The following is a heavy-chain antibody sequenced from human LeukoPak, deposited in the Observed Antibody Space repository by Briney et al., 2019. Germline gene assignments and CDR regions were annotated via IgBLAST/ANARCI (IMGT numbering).Heavy chain of an antibody. Sequence: SETLSLTCTVSGGSISSYYWSWIRQPPGKGLEWIGYIYYSGSTNYNPSLKSRVTISVDTSKNQFSLKLSSVTAADTAVYYCVRVTAMVNFDYWGQGTLVTVSS. V-gene: IGHV4-59*01. D-gene: IGHD5-18*01. CDR3: VRVTAMVNFDY. J-gene: IGHJ4*02. CDR2: IYYSGST. CDR1: GGSISSYY.